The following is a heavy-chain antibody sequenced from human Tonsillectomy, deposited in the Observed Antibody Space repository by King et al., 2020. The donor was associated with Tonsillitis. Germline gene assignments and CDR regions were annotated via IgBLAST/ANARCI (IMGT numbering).Heavy chain of an antibody. V-gene: IGHV4-38-2*01. Sequence: QLQESGPGLVKPSETLSLTCAVPGYSITSGDYWGWVRQPPGKGLEWIGSIYHSGSPYFNPALKSRVTISVDTSNKQFTLKLSSVAAADTAGYYCARVGAGSYYNANNWFDPWGQGTLVTVSS. CDR2: IYHSGSP. D-gene: IGHD3-10*01. CDR1: GYSITSGDY. J-gene: IGHJ5*02. CDR3: ARVGAGSYYNANNWFDP.